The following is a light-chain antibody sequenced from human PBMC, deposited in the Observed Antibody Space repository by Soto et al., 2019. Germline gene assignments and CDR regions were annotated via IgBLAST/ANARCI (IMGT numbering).Light chain of an antibody. J-gene: IGLJ1*01. Sequence: QSALTQPRSVSGSPGQSVTISCTGTSSDVGGDNYVSWYQQHPGKAPKLMIYDVSKRPSGVPDRFSGSKSGNAASLTISGLQAEDEADYYCWSYEGSYTCVFGSGTKVTVL. V-gene: IGLV2-11*01. CDR1: SSDVGGDNY. CDR3: WSYEGSYTCV. CDR2: DVS.